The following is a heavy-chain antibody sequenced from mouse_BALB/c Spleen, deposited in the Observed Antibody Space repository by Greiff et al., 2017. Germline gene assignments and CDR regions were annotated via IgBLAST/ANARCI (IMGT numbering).Heavy chain of an antibody. CDR3: ARDWAVGAMDY. CDR2: INSNGGST. Sequence: EVHLVESGGGLVQPGGSLKLSCAASGFTFSSYGMSWVRQTPDKRLELVATINSNGGSTYYPDSVKGRFTISSDNAKNTLYLQMSSLKSEDTAMYYCARDWAVGAMDYWGQGTSVTVSS. J-gene: IGHJ4*01. D-gene: IGHD4-1*01. CDR1: GFTFSSYG. V-gene: IGHV5-6-3*01.